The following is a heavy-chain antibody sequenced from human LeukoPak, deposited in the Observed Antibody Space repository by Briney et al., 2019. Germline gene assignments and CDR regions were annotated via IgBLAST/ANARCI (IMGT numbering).Heavy chain of an antibody. CDR3: AKDGWQRSGWYPKIMDV. D-gene: IGHD6-19*01. V-gene: IGHV1-8*03. CDR1: GYTFTSYD. Sequence: ASVKVSCKASGYTFTSYDINWVRQATGQGLEWMGWMNPNSGNTGYAQKFQGRVTITRNTSISTAYMELSSLRSEDTAVYYCAKDGWQRSGWYPKIMDVWGKGTTVTISS. CDR2: MNPNSGNT. J-gene: IGHJ6*03.